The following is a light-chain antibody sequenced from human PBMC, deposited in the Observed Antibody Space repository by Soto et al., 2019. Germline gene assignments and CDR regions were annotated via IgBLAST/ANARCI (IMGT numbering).Light chain of an antibody. J-gene: IGKJ1*01. CDR1: QSISRW. Sequence: DIPMTQSPSTLSASVGDRVTITCRAIQSISRWLAWYQQKPGKAPKLLIYDASSLESGVPSRFSGSGSGTEFTLTISRLQPDDFATYYCQEYNSFSTFGQGTKVEIK. CDR2: DAS. CDR3: QEYNSFST. V-gene: IGKV1-5*01.